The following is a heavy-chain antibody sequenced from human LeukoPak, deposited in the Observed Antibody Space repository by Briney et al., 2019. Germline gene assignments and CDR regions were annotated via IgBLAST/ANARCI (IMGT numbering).Heavy chain of an antibody. V-gene: IGHV3-7*03. Sequence: GGSLRLSCVASGFTFSSYWMSWVRQAPGKGLEWVANIKQDGSEKYYVDSVKGRFTISRDNAKNSLYLQMNSLRAEDTAVYYCARDEAVTSYFDYWGQGTLVTVSS. CDR2: IKQDGSEK. J-gene: IGHJ4*02. D-gene: IGHD4-17*01. CDR3: ARDEAVTSYFDY. CDR1: GFTFSSYW.